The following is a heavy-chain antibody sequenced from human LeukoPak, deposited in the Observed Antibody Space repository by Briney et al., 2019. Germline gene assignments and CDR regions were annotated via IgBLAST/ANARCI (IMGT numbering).Heavy chain of an antibody. CDR3: ARHSGSELFFDY. J-gene: IGHJ4*02. CDR2: ISAYNGNT. CDR1: GYTFTSYG. Sequence: ASVKVSCKASGYTFTSYGISWVRQAPGQGLEWMGWISAYNGNTNYAQKLQGRVTMTTDTSTSAAYMELRSLRSDDTAVYFCARHSGSELFFDYWGQGTLVTVSS. D-gene: IGHD1-26*01. V-gene: IGHV1-18*01.